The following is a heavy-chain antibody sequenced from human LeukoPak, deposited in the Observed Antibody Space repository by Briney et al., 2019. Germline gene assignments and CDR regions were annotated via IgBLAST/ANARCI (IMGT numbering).Heavy chain of an antibody. V-gene: IGHV3-66*04. CDR3: ATHDWFDP. CDR2: IYSGGQT. CDR1: GYPVSDHY. Sequence: GGSLRLSCAVSGYPVSDHYMSWVRQAPGKGLEWVSVIYSGGQTYYADSVKGRFIISRDNSKNTLYLQMNNLRPDDTAVYYCATHDWFDPWGQGTLVTVSS. J-gene: IGHJ5*02.